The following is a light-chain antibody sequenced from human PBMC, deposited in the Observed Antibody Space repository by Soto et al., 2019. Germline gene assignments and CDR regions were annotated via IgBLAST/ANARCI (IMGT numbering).Light chain of an antibody. J-gene: IGLJ1*01. CDR2: EVG. CDR1: SSDVGGYKY. V-gene: IGLV2-14*01. Sequence: QSALTQPASVSGSPGQSITISCTGTSSDVGGYKYVSWYQQHPGKAPKLMIYEVGNRPSGVSNRFSGSKSGNKASLTISGLQAEDEADYYCSSYTSSSTLYVFGTGTKLTVL. CDR3: SSYTSSSTLYV.